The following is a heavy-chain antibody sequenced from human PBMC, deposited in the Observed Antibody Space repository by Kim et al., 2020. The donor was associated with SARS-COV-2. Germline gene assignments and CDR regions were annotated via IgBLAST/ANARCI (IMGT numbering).Heavy chain of an antibody. CDR2: IYYSGST. J-gene: IGHJ1*01. CDR3: ARHTRGLAAAYFQH. D-gene: IGHD1-26*01. Sequence: SETLSLTCTVSGGSISSYYWSWIRQPPGKGLEWIGYIYYSGSTNYNPSLKSRVTISVDTSKNQFSLKLSSVTAADTAVYYCARHTRGLAAAYFQHWGPVTLVTVSS. CDR1: GGSISSYY. V-gene: IGHV4-59*08.